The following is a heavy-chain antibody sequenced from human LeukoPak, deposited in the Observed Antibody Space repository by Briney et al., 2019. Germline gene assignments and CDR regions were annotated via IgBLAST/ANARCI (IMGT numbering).Heavy chain of an antibody. J-gene: IGHJ4*02. Sequence: PGGSLRLSCAASGFPFSSYAMNWVRQAPGKGLEWVSIIFGADKNTTYYADSVKGRFTVSRDNSKNTLDLQMTDLRPEDTAMYYCAKRNTMVRGGPCFDYWGQGILVAVSS. CDR3: AKRNTMVRGGPCFDY. D-gene: IGHD3-10*01. V-gene: IGHV3-23*01. CDR2: IFGADKNTT. CDR1: GFPFSSYA.